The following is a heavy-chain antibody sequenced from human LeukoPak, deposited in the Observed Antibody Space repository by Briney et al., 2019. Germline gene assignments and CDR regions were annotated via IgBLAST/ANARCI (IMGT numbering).Heavy chain of an antibody. V-gene: IGHV4-61*02. CDR2: IYTSGST. CDR3: ARAEHSSDWATNWFDP. CDR1: GGSISSGSYY. D-gene: IGHD5-24*01. J-gene: IGHJ5*02. Sequence: PSETLSLTCTVSGGSISSGSYYWSWIRQPAGKGLEWIGRIYTSGSTNYNPSLKSRVTISVDTPKNQFSLKLSSVTAADTAVYYCARAEHSSDWATNWFDPWGQGTLVTVSS.